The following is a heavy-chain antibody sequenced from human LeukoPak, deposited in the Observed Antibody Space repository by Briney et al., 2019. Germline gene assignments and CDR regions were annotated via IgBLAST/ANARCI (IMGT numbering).Heavy chain of an antibody. CDR3: AKVARRYYYDSSGPDDAFDI. CDR1: GFTFDDYA. J-gene: IGHJ3*02. D-gene: IGHD3-22*01. CDR2: ISWNSGSI. Sequence: GRSLRPSCAASGFTFDDYAMHWVRQAPGKGLEWVSGISWNSGSIGYADSVKGRFTISRDNAKNSLYLQMNSLRAEDMALYYCAKVARRYYYDSSGPDDAFDIWGQGTMVTVSS. V-gene: IGHV3-9*03.